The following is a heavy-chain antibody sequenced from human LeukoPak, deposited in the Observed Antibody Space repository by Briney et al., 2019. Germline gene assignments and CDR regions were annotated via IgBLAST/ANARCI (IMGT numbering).Heavy chain of an antibody. V-gene: IGHV3-23*01. CDR3: AKTYRDYFDS. CDR1: GFTFNSYA. Sequence: GGSLRLSCVGSGFTFNSYAMNWVRQAPGKGLQWVSTISASGASTFYADSVKGRFTISRDNSKNTVSLQVNSLRVEDTAIYYCAKTYRDYFDSWGLGNLFTVSS. J-gene: IGHJ4*02. D-gene: IGHD5-18*01. CDR2: ISASGAST.